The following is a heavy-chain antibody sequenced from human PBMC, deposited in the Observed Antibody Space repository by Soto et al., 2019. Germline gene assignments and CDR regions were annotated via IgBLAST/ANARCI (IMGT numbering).Heavy chain of an antibody. J-gene: IGHJ3*02. Sequence: QVQLVQSGAEVKKPGSSVKVSCKASGGTFSSYAISWVRQAPGQGLEWMGGIIPIFGTANYAQKFQGRVTITADESTSTAYMELSSLRSEDTAVYYCARRVDHYDSSGDANDIWGQGTMVTVSS. CDR2: IIPIFGTA. V-gene: IGHV1-69*01. CDR3: ARRVDHYDSSGDANDI. D-gene: IGHD3-22*01. CDR1: GGTFSSYA.